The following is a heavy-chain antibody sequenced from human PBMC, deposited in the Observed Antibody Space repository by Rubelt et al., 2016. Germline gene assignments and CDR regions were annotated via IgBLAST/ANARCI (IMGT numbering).Heavy chain of an antibody. Sequence: QVQLVQSGAEVKKPGASVKVSCKASGYTFTSYYMHWVRQAPGQGLEWMGIINPSGGSTSYAQNVQGRVTMTRHTSTSTVYMGLSSLGSEDTAVYYCARVYDSSDTYYFDYWGQGTLVTVSS. CDR1: GYTFTSYY. J-gene: IGHJ4*02. CDR2: INPSGGST. CDR3: ARVYDSSDTYYFDY. D-gene: IGHD3-22*01. V-gene: IGHV1-46*01.